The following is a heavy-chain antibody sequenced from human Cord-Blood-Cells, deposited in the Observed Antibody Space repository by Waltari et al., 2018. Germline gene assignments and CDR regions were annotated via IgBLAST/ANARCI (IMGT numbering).Heavy chain of an antibody. J-gene: IGHJ4*02. CDR3: ARGSSGVFDY. D-gene: IGHD3-10*01. V-gene: IGHV3-30-3*01. CDR2: ISYDGSNK. Sequence: QVQLVESGGGVVQPGRSLRLPCAASGFTFSSYAMHWVRQAPGKGLEWVAVISYDGSNKYYADSVKGRFTISRDNSKNTLYLQMNSLRAEDTAVYYCARGSSGVFDYWGQGTLVTVSS. CDR1: GFTFSSYA.